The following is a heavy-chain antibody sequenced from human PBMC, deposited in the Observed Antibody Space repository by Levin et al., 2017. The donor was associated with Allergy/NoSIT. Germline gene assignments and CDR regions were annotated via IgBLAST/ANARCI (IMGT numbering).Heavy chain of an antibody. D-gene: IGHD6-13*01. CDR3: SRSPRGAAAGFDY. V-gene: IGHV4-59*08. J-gene: IGHJ4*02. Sequence: RPSETLSLTCTVSGGSITSYYWSWIRQPPGKGLEWIGYIYYSGSTTYNPSLQSRVTISVDTSKNQFSLKLSSVTAADTAADYCSRSPRGAAAGFDYWGQGSLVTVSA. CDR2: IYYSGST. CDR1: GGSITSYY.